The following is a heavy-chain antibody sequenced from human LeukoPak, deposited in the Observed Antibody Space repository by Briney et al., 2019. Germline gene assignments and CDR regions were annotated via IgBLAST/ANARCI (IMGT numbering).Heavy chain of an antibody. CDR1: GGPITSTSYY. CDR2: IYFSGRT. D-gene: IGHD2-8*01. V-gene: IGHV4-39*07. Sequence: MPSETLTLTCSVSGGPITSTSYYWVWVRQPPGKGLEWIGSIYFSGRTFYSPSLKSRVSLSIDTSKSPFSLNLTSVTAADSALYYGGRDHTYLPGVPFKGFHPWGPGALGVVSS. J-gene: IGHJ5*02. CDR3: GRDHTYLPGVPFKGFHP.